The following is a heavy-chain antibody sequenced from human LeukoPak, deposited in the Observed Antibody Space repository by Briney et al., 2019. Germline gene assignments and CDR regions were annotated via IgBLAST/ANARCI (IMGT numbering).Heavy chain of an antibody. CDR2: ISSSSSYI. J-gene: IGHJ6*03. D-gene: IGHD6-13*01. V-gene: IGHV3-21*01. Sequence: GGSLRLSCAASGFTFSRYTMNWVRQAPGKGLEWVSSISSSSSYIYYADSVKGRFTISRDNAKNSLYLQMNSLRAEDTAVYYCAREEGAAVRYYYYYMDVWGKGTTVTVSS. CDR1: GFTFSRYT. CDR3: AREEGAAVRYYYYYMDV.